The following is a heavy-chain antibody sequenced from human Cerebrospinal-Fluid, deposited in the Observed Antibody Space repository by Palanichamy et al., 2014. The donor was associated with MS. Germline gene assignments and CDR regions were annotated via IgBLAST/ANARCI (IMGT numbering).Heavy chain of an antibody. Sequence: EVLLVESGGGLVQPGGSLRLSCTASGFTFSSYWMTWVRQAPGKGLEWVANIKEDGTEKHYVGSVKGRLTISRDNANDSLHLQMNSLRVEDTAVYYCVREGSLASYFDYWGQGTLVTVSS. V-gene: IGHV3-7*01. J-gene: IGHJ4*02. CDR1: GFTFSSYW. CDR2: IKEDGTEK. CDR3: VREGSLASYFDY. D-gene: IGHD3-10*01.